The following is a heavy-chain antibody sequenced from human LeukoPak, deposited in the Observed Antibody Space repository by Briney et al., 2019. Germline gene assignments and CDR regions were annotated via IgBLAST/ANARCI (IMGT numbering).Heavy chain of an antibody. V-gene: IGHV3-30*02. D-gene: IGHD6-13*01. Sequence: GGSLRLSCAASGFTFSSYGMHWVRQAPGKGLEWVAFIRYDGSNKYYADSVKGRFTISRDNSKNTLYLQMNSLRAEDTAVYYCAKASIAAAATEGYWGQGTLVTVSS. J-gene: IGHJ4*02. CDR3: AKASIAAAATEGY. CDR1: GFTFSSYG. CDR2: IRYDGSNK.